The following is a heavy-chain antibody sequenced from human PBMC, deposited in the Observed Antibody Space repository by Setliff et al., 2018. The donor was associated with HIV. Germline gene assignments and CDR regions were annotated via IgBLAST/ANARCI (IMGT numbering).Heavy chain of an antibody. CDR2: IFTSGST. D-gene: IGHD1-26*01. CDR1: GGSISSGSYY. Sequence: PSETLSLTCTVSGGSISSGSYYWSWVRQPAGKGLDWVGHIFTSGSTNYNPSLKSRVTISVDTAKNQFSLNLTSVTAADTAVYYCARGGFKWSGSYADYWGQGTLVTVSS. V-gene: IGHV4-61*09. J-gene: IGHJ4*02. CDR3: ARGGFKWSGSYADY.